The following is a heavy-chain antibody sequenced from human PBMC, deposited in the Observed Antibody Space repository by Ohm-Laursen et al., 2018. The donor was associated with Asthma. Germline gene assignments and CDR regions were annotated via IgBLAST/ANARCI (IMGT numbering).Heavy chain of an antibody. D-gene: IGHD6-13*01. CDR3: ARDPYYSSSWIYYYYGMDV. J-gene: IGHJ6*02. CDR2: ISYDGSNK. CDR1: GFTFSNFA. Sequence: SLRLSCAAAGFTFSNFAMHWVRQAPGKGLEWVAVISYDGSNKYYADSVKGRFTISRDNSKNTLYLQMNSLRAEDTAVYYCARDPYYSSSWIYYYYGMDVWGQGTTVTVSS. V-gene: IGHV3-30-3*01.